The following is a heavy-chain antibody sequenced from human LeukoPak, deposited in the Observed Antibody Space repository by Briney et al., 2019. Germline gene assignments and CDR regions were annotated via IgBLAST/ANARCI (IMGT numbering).Heavy chain of an antibody. J-gene: IGHJ4*02. CDR3: ATEIRYYYGSGKALGY. D-gene: IGHD3-10*01. CDR2: INPNSGGT. V-gene: IGHV1-2*02. CDR1: GYTFTGYY. Sequence: ASVKVSCKASGYTFTGYYIHWVRRAPGQGLEWMGWINPNSGGTNYAQKFQGRVTMTRDTSVSTAYMELSRLRSDDTAMYYCATEIRYYYGSGKALGYWGQGTLVTVSS.